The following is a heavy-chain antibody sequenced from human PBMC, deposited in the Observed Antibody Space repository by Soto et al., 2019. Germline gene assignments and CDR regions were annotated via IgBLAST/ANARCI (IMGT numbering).Heavy chain of an antibody. D-gene: IGHD3-10*01. CDR2: IIPIFGTA. Sequence: QVQLVQSGAEVKKPGSSVKVSCKASGGTFSSYAISWVRQAPGQGLEWMGGIIPIFGTANYAQKFQGRVTIAADESTSTAYMELSSLRSEDTAVYYCAREGGSGNFRYYAMDVWGQGTTVTVSS. J-gene: IGHJ6*02. V-gene: IGHV1-69*12. CDR3: AREGGSGNFRYYAMDV. CDR1: GGTFSSYA.